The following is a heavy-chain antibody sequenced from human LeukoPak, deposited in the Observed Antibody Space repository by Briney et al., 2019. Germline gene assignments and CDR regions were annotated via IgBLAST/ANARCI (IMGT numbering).Heavy chain of an antibody. J-gene: IGHJ6*02. CDR3: ARDRVAAAGDYYYYGMDV. Sequence: PSETLSLTCTVSGGSISSYYWSWSRQPPGKGLEWIGYIYYSGSTNYNPSLKSRVTISVDTSKNQFSLKLSSVTAADTAVYYCARDRVAAAGDYYYYGMDVWGQGTTVADSS. CDR2: IYYSGST. D-gene: IGHD6-13*01. CDR1: GGSISSYY. V-gene: IGHV4-59*01.